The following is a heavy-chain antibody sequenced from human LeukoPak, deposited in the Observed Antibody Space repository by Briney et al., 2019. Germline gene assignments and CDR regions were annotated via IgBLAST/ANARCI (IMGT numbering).Heavy chain of an antibody. V-gene: IGHV3-48*03. CDR2: ISGSGTTI. D-gene: IGHD6-19*01. CDR3: ARGYSSGWFGGDY. CDR1: GFTFNSYA. J-gene: IGHJ4*02. Sequence: GGSLRLSCAASGFTFNSYAMSWVRQAPEKGLEWVSYISGSGTTIYYADSVKGRFTISRDNAKNSLYLQMNSLRAEDTAVYYCARGYSSGWFGGDYWGQGTLVTVSS.